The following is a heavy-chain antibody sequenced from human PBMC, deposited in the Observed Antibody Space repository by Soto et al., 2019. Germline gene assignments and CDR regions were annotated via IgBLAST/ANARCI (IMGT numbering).Heavy chain of an antibody. D-gene: IGHD1-1*01. CDR1: GFTFSSFW. J-gene: IGHJ6*02. Sequence: PGGSLRLSCAASGFTFSSFWMHWVRQAPGKGLVWVSRINNDGSSTAYADSVKGRFTISRDNANSTLYLQVTSLRAEDTAVYYCARDPLTGNTDYGLDVWGQGTTVTVSS. CDR3: ARDPLTGNTDYGLDV. CDR2: INNDGSST. V-gene: IGHV3-74*03.